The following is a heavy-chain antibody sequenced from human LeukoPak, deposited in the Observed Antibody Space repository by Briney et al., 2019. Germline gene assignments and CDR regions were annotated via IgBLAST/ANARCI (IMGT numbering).Heavy chain of an antibody. CDR1: GGSVSSGSYY. V-gene: IGHV4-61*01. CDR3: ARGNYYGSGIYL. J-gene: IGHJ4*02. CDR2: IYYSGST. D-gene: IGHD3-10*01. Sequence: SETLSLTCTVSGGSVSSGSYYWSWIRQPPGKGLEWIGYIYYSGSTNYNPSLKSRVTISVDTSKNQFSLKLSSVTAADTAVYYCARGNYYGSGIYLWGQGTLVTVSS.